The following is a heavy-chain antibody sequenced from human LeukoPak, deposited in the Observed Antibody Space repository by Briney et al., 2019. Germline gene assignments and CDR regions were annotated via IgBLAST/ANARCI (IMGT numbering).Heavy chain of an antibody. D-gene: IGHD6-19*01. CDR2: VTSYNGDT. CDR1: GYTFNNYG. Sequence: GASVKVSCKASGYTFNNYGISWVRQAPGQGLEWMGWVTSYNGDTNYAQKFQGRVTMSTDTSTSTAYMELRGLTSDDTAVYYCARVGPEQWLAFLTFDYWGQGTLVTVSS. CDR3: ARVGPEQWLAFLTFDY. J-gene: IGHJ4*02. V-gene: IGHV1-18*01.